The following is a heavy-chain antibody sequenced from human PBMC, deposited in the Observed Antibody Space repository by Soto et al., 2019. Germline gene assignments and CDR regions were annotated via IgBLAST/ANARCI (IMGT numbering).Heavy chain of an antibody. V-gene: IGHV3-23*01. J-gene: IGHJ4*02. D-gene: IGHD3-9*01. CDR1: GFTFSSYA. Sequence: GGSLRLSCAASGFTFSSYAMSWVRQAPGKGLEWVSAISGSGGSTYYADSVKGRFTISRDNSKNTLYLQMNSLRAEDTAVYYCATNSYYDILTGYSTTDYWGQGTLVTVSS. CDR3: ATNSYYDILTGYSTTDY. CDR2: ISGSGGST.